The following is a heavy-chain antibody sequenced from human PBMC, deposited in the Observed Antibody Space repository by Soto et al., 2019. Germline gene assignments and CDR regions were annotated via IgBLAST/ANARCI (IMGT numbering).Heavy chain of an antibody. CDR1: GYSFTSYW. CDR3: ARLNCSGGSCYYYYYGMDV. D-gene: IGHD2-15*01. Sequence: GESLKISCKGSGYSFTSYWIGWVRQMPGKGLEWMGIIYPGDSDTRYSPSFQGQVTISADKSTSTAYLQWSSLKASDTAMYYCARLNCSGGSCYYYYYGMDVWGQGTTVTVSS. CDR2: IYPGDSDT. V-gene: IGHV5-51*01. J-gene: IGHJ6*02.